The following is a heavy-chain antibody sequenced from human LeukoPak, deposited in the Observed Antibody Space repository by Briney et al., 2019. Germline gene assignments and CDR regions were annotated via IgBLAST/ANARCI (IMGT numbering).Heavy chain of an antibody. V-gene: IGHV3-48*03. CDR1: GFTFSSYE. Sequence: GGSLRLSCAASGFTFSSYEMNCVRQAPGEGLEWVSYISSSGSTIYYAVSVKGRFTIYRDKATNSLYLKMNSVKAEATAVYYCAELGITMIGGVWGKGTTVTVSS. CDR2: ISSSGSTI. J-gene: IGHJ6*04. D-gene: IGHD3-10*02. CDR3: AELGITMIGGV.